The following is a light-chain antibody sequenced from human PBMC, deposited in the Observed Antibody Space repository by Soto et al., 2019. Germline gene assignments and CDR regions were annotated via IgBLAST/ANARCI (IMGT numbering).Light chain of an antibody. CDR2: EVT. CDR3: CSFASSSTWV. CDR1: SSDVGAHNY. V-gene: IGLV2-8*01. Sequence: QSVLTQPPSASGSPGQSVTISCTGTSSDVGAHNYVSWYQQRAGKAPKLVIYEVTKRPSGVPDRFSGSKSANTASLTVSGLQAEDGADYYCCSFASSSTWVLGGGTKHTVL. J-gene: IGLJ3*02.